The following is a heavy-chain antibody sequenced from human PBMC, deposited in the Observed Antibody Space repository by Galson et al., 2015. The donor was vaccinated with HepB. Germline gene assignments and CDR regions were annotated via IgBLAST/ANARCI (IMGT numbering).Heavy chain of an antibody. CDR2: IIPILGIA. CDR3: ARQDGDGFIAVAGHFDY. D-gene: IGHD6-19*01. CDR1: GGTFSSYA. J-gene: IGHJ4*02. Sequence: SVKVSCKASGGTFSSYAISWVRQAPGQGLEWMGRIIPILGIANYAQKFQGRVTITADKSTSTAYMELSSLRSEDTAVYYCARQDGDGFIAVAGHFDYWGQGTLVTVSS. V-gene: IGHV1-69*04.